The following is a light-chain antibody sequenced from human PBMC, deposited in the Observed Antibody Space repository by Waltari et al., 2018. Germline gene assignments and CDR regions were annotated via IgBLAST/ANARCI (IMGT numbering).Light chain of an antibody. CDR2: DVS. Sequence: YQQHPGKGPKLLIYDVSRRPSGVSNRFFGSKSGNTASLTISGLQAEDEAVYFCSSYSTSITPYVFGTGTKVTVL. CDR3: SSYSTSITPYV. J-gene: IGLJ1*01. V-gene: IGLV2-14*03.